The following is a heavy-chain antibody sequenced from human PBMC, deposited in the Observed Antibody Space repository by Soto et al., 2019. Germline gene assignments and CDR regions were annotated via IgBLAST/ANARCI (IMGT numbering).Heavy chain of an antibody. CDR2: IHSDGGTT. J-gene: IGHJ4*02. CDR3: ARTYGSNSHFDY. Sequence: EVQLVESGGGLVQPGGSLRLSCAASGVTFSSYWMHWVRQAPGKGLVWVSRIHSDGGTTTYADSVKGRFTMSRDNAKNTLYLQMNSRRAEDTAVYYCARTYGSNSHFDYWGQGTLVTVSS. V-gene: IGHV3-74*01. CDR1: GVTFSSYW. D-gene: IGHD4-17*01.